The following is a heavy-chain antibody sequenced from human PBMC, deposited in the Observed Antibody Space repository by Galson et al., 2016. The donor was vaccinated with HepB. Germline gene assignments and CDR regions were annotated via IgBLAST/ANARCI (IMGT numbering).Heavy chain of an antibody. Sequence: SLRLSCAASGFTFSNSAMSWVRQAPGKGLEWVSAISGSGGSTYYADSVKGRFTISRDNSKNTLYLQVNNLRAEDTAVYYCANLRTFMTLAFDMWGQGTMVTVSS. D-gene: IGHD3-16*01. CDR1: GFTFSNSA. CDR2: ISGSGGST. CDR3: ANLRTFMTLAFDM. V-gene: IGHV3-23*01. J-gene: IGHJ3*02.